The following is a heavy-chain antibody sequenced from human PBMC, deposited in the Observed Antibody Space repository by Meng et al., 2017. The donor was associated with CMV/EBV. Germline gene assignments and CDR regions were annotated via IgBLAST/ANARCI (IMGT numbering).Heavy chain of an antibody. CDR2: IYWDDDK. V-gene: IGHV2-5*02. Sequence: ITWTESAPSLVNPTQTLTLTCTFSWFSLSTSGVVVGWIRQPPGKALEWLALIYWDDDKRYSPSLKSRLTITKDTSKNQVVLTMTNMDPVDTATYYCAHHADIAAAGSYYYWGQGTLVTVSS. J-gene: IGHJ4*02. CDR1: WFSLSTSGVV. D-gene: IGHD6-13*01. CDR3: AHHADIAAAGSYYY.